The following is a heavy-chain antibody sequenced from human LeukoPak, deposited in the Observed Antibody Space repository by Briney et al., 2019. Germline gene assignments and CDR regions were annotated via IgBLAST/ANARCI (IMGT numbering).Heavy chain of an antibody. CDR1: GGSISSGSYY. CDR2: IYTSGST. J-gene: IGHJ6*04. V-gene: IGHV4-61*02. Sequence: KPSETLSLTCTVSGGSISSGSYYWSWIRQPAGKGLEWIGRIYTSGSTNYNPSLKSQVTISVDTSKNQFSLKLSSVTAADTAVYYCARDGSMGVWGKGTTVTVSS. CDR3: ARDGSMGV.